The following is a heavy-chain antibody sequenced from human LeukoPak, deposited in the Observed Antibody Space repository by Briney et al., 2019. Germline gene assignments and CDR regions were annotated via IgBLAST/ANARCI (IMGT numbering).Heavy chain of an antibody. V-gene: IGHV3-9*01. CDR3: VKDRTASSGSFDF. J-gene: IGHJ4*02. CDR2: ISWNSVGI. CDR1: GFTFDDYA. D-gene: IGHD3-22*01. Sequence: PGRSLRLSCAASGFTFDDYAMHWVRQVPGKGLEWVSGISWNSVGIGYADSLKGRFTISRDNAKNSLYLQMNSLRAEDTAFYHCVKDRTASSGSFDFWGQGTLVTVS.